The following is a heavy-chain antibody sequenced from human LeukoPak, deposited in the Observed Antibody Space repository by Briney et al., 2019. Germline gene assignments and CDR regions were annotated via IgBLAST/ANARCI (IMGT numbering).Heavy chain of an antibody. J-gene: IGHJ4*02. CDR2: IYTSGST. Sequence: SETLSLTCTVSGGSTSSYYWSWIRQPAGKGLEWIGRIYTSGSTNYNPSLKSRVTMSVDTSKNQFSLKLSSVTAADTAVYYCARGMYSGSYYYFDYWGQGTLVTVSS. CDR3: ARGMYSGSYYYFDY. V-gene: IGHV4-4*07. D-gene: IGHD1-26*01. CDR1: GGSTSSYY.